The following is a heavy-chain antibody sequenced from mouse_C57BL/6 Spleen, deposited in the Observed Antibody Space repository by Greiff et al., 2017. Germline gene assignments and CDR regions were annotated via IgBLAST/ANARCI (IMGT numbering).Heavy chain of an antibody. CDR1: GFTFSDYG. D-gene: IGHD2-5*01. Sequence: DVKLVESGGGLVKPGGSLKLSCAASGFTFSDYGMHWVRQAPEKGLEWVAYISSGSSTIYYADTVKGRFTISRDNAKNTLFLQMTSLRSEDTAMYYCARAYYSIWYFDVWGTGTTVTVSS. CDR2: ISSGSSTI. CDR3: ARAYYSIWYFDV. V-gene: IGHV5-17*01. J-gene: IGHJ1*03.